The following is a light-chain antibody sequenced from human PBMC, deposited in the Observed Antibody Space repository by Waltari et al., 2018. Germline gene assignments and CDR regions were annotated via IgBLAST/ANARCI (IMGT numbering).Light chain of an antibody. CDR3: CSYAGRRTLV. Sequence: QPALTQPAAVSGSPAQTITIPGTGTSSDVGSPNPVFWYQASPGKAPKLLIYEDTIRPSGSSDRFSGSKSGNTASLTIAGLQAEDEADYYCCSYAGRRTLVFGGGTKVTVL. V-gene: IGLV2-23*01. CDR2: EDT. J-gene: IGLJ3*02. CDR1: SSDVGSPNP.